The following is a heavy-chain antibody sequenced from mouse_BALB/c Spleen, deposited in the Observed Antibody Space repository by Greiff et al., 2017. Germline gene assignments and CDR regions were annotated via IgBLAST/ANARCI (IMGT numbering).Heavy chain of an antibody. CDR3: TRSGNWDEAYFDY. CDR2: IYPGSGST. V-gene: IGHV1-55*01. D-gene: IGHD4-1*01. Sequence: QVQLQQPGAELVKPGTSVKLSCKASGYNFTSYWINWVKLRPGQGLEWIGDIYPGSGSTNYNEKFKSKATLTVDTSSSTAYMQLSSLASEDSALYYCTRSGNWDEAYFDYWGQGTTLTVSS. J-gene: IGHJ2*01. CDR1: GYNFTSYW.